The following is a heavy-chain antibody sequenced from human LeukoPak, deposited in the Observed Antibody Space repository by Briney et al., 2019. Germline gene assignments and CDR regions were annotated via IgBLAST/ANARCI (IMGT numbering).Heavy chain of an antibody. V-gene: IGHV1-46*01. D-gene: IGHD1-26*01. CDR3: ARTLIGSGNDF. J-gene: IGHJ4*02. CDR1: GYTFTDYY. Sequence: ASVTVSCKASGYTFTDYYMHWVRQAPGQGLEWMGVINSNAGSTTYAQKFQGRVTMTRDTSTSTVYMDLTSLRSEDTAVYYCARTLIGSGNDFWGQGTLVTVSS. CDR2: INSNAGST.